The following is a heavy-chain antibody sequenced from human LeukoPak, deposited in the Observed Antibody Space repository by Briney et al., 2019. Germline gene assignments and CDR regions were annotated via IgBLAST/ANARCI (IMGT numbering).Heavy chain of an antibody. D-gene: IGHD1-26*01. CDR1: GYTFTGYY. Sequence: GASVKVSCKPSGYTFTGYYIHWVRQAPGLGLGWMGWINPNSGGTNYAQKFQGRVTMTRDTSISAAYMELSRLTFDDTAMYYCARVSYTGTYTYDYWGQGTLVTVSS. V-gene: IGHV1-2*02. CDR3: ARVSYTGTYTYDY. J-gene: IGHJ4*02. CDR2: INPNSGGT.